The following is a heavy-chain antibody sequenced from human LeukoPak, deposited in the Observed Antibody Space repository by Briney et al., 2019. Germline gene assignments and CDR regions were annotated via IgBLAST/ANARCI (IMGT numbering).Heavy chain of an antibody. D-gene: IGHD1-1*01. CDR3: ARGGTTDYSMDV. J-gene: IGHJ6*02. Sequence: ASVKVSCKASGYPFTDQFINWVRQAPGRGLEWMGWINPNSGDTNYEQRFQGRVTMTRDTSISTAYMDLTRLASDDTAVYYCARGGTTDYSMDVWGQGTTVTVSS. V-gene: IGHV1-2*02. CDR2: INPNSGDT. CDR1: GYPFTDQF.